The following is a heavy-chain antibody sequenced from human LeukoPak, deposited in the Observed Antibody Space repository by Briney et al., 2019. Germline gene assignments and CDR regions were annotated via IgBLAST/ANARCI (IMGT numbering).Heavy chain of an antibody. CDR1: GLTFSNYW. V-gene: IGHV3-74*03. CDR2: INNYGSIT. J-gene: IGHJ4*02. D-gene: IGHD3-10*01. CDR3: ASLTSQYNY. Sequence: GGSLRLSCAASGLTFSNYWMQWVRPAPGKGLVWVSRINNYGSITTYADSVKGRFTISRDNAKNTLYLQMNSLRAEDTAVYYCASLTSQYNYWGLGTLVTVSS.